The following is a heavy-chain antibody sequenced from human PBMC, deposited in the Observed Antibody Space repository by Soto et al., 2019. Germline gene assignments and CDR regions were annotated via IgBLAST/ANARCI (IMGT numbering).Heavy chain of an antibody. Sequence: LSLTCSVSGGSISGSYWSWIRQSPGKGLEWLGYVYYTGSTNYSPSLRSRVSISVDTSKNEFSLRLSSVTAADTAVYFCARSVAVPGAHIDYWGQGTQVTGSS. D-gene: IGHD6-19*01. CDR3: ARSVAVPGAHIDY. CDR1: GGSISGSY. V-gene: IGHV4-59*01. J-gene: IGHJ4*02. CDR2: VYYTGST.